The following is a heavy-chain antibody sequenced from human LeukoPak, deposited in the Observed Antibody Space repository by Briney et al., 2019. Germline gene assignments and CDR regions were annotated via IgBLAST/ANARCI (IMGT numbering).Heavy chain of an antibody. J-gene: IGHJ5*02. CDR2: IYSRVT. CDR1: GGCISSYY. CDR3: ARDSGTTGEVKFDP. V-gene: IGHV4-4*07. Sequence: SETLSLTCTVSGGCISSYYLSWIRQPAGKGLEWLGRIYSRVTTYNPSLKSRVTMSADTSRNHVSLTLNSVTAADTAVYYCARDSGTTGEVKFDPWGQGTLVTVSS. D-gene: IGHD3-10*01.